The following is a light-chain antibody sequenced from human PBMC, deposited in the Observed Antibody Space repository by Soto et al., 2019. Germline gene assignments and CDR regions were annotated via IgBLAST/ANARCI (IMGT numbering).Light chain of an antibody. CDR1: NIGSKS. J-gene: IGLJ7*01. V-gene: IGLV3-21*02. Sequence: SSELTQPPSVSVAPGQTARITCGGTNIGSKSVHWYQQKPGQAPVLVVYDDSDRTPGIPERFSGSNSGNTATLTIRRVEAGDEADYYCQVWDSSSDHAVFGGGTQLTVL. CDR2: DDS. CDR3: QVWDSSSDHAV.